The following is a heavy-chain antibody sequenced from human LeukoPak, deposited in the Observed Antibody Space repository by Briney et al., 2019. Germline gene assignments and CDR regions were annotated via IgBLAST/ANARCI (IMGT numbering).Heavy chain of an antibody. Sequence: PSETLSLTCTVSGYSISGGYYWGWIRQPPGKGLEWIGSIYHSGSTYYNPSLKSRVTISADTSKNQFSLKLSSVTAADTAVYYCARVRSSGWYDPYWYFDLWGRGTLVTVSS. V-gene: IGHV4-38-2*02. CDR1: GYSISGGYY. CDR2: IYHSGST. J-gene: IGHJ2*01. CDR3: ARVRSSGWYDPYWYFDL. D-gene: IGHD6-19*01.